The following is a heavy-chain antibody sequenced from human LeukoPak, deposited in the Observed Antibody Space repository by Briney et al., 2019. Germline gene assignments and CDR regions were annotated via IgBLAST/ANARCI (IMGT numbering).Heavy chain of an antibody. Sequence: SETLSLTCTVSGGSISNYYWTWIRQPPGKGLEWIGYIYYSGSTYYNPSLKSRVTISVDTSKNQFSLKLSYVTGAGTAVYYCARLSGSPHPPFDYWGQGTLVTVSS. J-gene: IGHJ4*02. CDR2: IYYSGST. D-gene: IGHD1-26*01. CDR3: ARLSGSPHPPFDY. CDR1: GGSISNYY. V-gene: IGHV4-59*08.